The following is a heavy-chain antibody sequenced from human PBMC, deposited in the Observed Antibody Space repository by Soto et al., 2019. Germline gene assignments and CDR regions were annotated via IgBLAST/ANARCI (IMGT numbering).Heavy chain of an antibody. CDR2: ITSSGGVT. Sequence: SLRLSWAASGFTFSAYVMSWVRQAPGKGLEWVSSITSSGGVTYYADSVKGRFTVSRNNSKNTVYLQMNSLREEDTAVYYCAKLTAAWGQGTLVTVS. CDR1: GFTFSAYV. J-gene: IGHJ4*02. CDR3: AKLTAA. V-gene: IGHV3-23*01. D-gene: IGHD6-13*01.